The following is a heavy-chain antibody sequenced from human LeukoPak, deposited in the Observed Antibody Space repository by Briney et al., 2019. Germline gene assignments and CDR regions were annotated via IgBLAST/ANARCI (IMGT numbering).Heavy chain of an antibody. CDR1: GFTFSSYA. CDR3: TSSLWFGEFD. J-gene: IGHJ4*02. CDR2: IRSKANSYAT. D-gene: IGHD3-10*01. V-gene: IGHV3-73*01. Sequence: GGSLRLSCAASGFTFSSYAMSWVRQASGKGLEWVGRIRSKANSYATAYAASVKGRFTISRDDSKNTAYLQMNSLKTEDTAVYYCTSSLWFGEFDWGQGTLVTVSS.